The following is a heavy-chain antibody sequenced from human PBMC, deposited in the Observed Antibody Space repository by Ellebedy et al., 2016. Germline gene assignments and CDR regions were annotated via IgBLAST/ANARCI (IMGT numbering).Heavy chain of an antibody. CDR1: GYTFISYG. CDR3: ARNRDSGLDY. J-gene: IGHJ4*02. Sequence: ASVKVSXXTSGYTFISYGITWVRQAPGQGLEWMGWISTYNGNTNYAQKFQGRVTMTRDTSTSTVYMELSSLISDDTAVYYCARNRDSGLDYWGQGTLVTVSS. CDR2: ISTYNGNT. V-gene: IGHV1-18*01. D-gene: IGHD5-12*01.